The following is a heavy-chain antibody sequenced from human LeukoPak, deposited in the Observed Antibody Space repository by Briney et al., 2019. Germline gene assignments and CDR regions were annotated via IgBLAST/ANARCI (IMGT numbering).Heavy chain of an antibody. J-gene: IGHJ4*02. CDR3: AKEMGAFLVDY. CDR2: IGTSSSPK. V-gene: IGHV3-48*01. D-gene: IGHD2/OR15-2a*01. Sequence: PGGSLRLSCAASGFAFSSYSMNWVRQAPGKGLEWVSYIGTSSSPKYYADSVKGRFTISRDNSKNTLYLQMNSLRAEDTAVYYCAKEMGAFLVDYWGQGTLVTVSS. CDR1: GFAFSSYS.